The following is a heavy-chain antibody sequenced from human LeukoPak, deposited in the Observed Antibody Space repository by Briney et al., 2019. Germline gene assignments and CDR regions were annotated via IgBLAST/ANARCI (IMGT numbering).Heavy chain of an antibody. CDR1: GFTFSSYA. CDR2: ISGSGGTT. V-gene: IGHV3-23*01. Sequence: PGGSLRLSCAASGFTFSSYAMSWVRQTPGKGLEWVSGISGSGGTTYYADSVKGRFTISRDNSKNTLYLQMNSLRAEDTAVYYCALSREGYSSSWYWVWGQGTLVTVSS. D-gene: IGHD6-13*01. CDR3: ALSREGYSSSWYWV. J-gene: IGHJ4*02.